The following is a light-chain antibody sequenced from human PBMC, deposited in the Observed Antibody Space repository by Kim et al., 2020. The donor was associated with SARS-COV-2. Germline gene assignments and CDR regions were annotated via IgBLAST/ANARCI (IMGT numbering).Light chain of an antibody. J-gene: IGKJ3*01. CDR3: HQRANWPIFT. Sequence: SPGERATRSCRASQSISTSLAWYQQKPGQAPRLLIYDASNRATGIPARFSGSGSGTDFTLTITSLEPEDFAVYFCHQRANWPIFTFGPGTKVDIK. CDR2: DAS. CDR1: QSISTS. V-gene: IGKV3-11*01.